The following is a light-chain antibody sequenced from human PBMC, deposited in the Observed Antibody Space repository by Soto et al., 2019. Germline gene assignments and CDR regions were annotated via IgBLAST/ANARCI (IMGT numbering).Light chain of an antibody. J-gene: IGKJ1*01. CDR1: QSVSNNY. CDR3: QQYGSSGT. V-gene: IGKV3-20*01. CDR2: GAS. Sequence: EIVSTQTPVTLSLSPGEWATLSCRASQSVSNNYLAWYQQKPGQAPRLLIYGASKRATGIQERFSGSGSGTDFTLTISRLEPEAFAVYYCQQYGSSGTFGQGTRVEIK.